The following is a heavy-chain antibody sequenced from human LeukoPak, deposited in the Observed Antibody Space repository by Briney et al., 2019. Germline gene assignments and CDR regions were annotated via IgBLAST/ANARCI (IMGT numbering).Heavy chain of an antibody. CDR2: IIASVGST. J-gene: IGHJ4*02. CDR1: GFTFSSYS. D-gene: IGHD6-19*01. V-gene: IGHV3-23*01. Sequence: GGSLRLSCAAAGFTFSSYSISWVRHAPGKGLEWVSAIIASVGSTYYADSGKGRFTISRGNSKNTLYIKMNRLRAEDTAVYSSVKDVTSGWYVDNWGQGTLVTVSS. CDR3: VKDVTSGWYVDN.